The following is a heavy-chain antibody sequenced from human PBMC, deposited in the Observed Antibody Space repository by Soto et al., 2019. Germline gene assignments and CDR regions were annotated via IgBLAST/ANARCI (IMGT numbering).Heavy chain of an antibody. Sequence: SGPTLLNLTDTLTLTCTGSVVALGNARIGVSCSSQWRGKALEWLAHIFSNDEKSYSTSLKSRLTNSKDPSKSQVVLTMTNMDPVDTARYYCARIRTIFGVVISSADYWGQGSLVTVSS. CDR1: VVALGNARIG. V-gene: IGHV2-26*01. CDR2: IFSNDEK. D-gene: IGHD3-3*01. J-gene: IGHJ4*02. CDR3: ARIRTIFGVVISSADY.